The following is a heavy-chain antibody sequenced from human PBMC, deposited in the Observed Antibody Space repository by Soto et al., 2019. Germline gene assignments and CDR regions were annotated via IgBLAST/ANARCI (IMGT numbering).Heavy chain of an antibody. D-gene: IGHD1-7*01. J-gene: IGHJ1*01. V-gene: IGHV3-23*01. CDR3: TKDWYYCNSAPYPCLAY. CDR1: GFSFSNYA. CDR2: ISGRGGST. Sequence: GGSLRLSCAASGFSFSNYAMTWVRQAPGKGLEWVSVISGRGGSTYYADSVKGRFTISRDNSENTLYLQMDSLRAEDTAIYYYTKDWYYCNSAPYPCLAYGARGTLVPASS.